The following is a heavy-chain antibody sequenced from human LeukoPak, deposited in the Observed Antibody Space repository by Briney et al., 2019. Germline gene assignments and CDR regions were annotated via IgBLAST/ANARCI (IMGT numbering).Heavy chain of an antibody. V-gene: IGHV1-18*01. D-gene: IGHD2-21*01. CDR3: ARENQFLDWSLDY. CDR1: GYTFNTHG. Sequence: ASVKVSCKTSGYTFNTHGISWVRQAPGQGLEWMGWISAYNGGTNYTQKLQGRLTMTIDAFTSTSYMELRGLRSDDTAIYYCARENQFLDWSLDYWGQGTLVTVSS. CDR2: ISAYNGGT. J-gene: IGHJ4*02.